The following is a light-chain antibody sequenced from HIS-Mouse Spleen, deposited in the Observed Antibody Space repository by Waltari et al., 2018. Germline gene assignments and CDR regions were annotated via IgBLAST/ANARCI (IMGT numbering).Light chain of an antibody. J-gene: IGKJ1*01. CDR1: QSVSSN. Sequence: EIVMTQSPATLSVSPGERATLSGRSSQSVSSNLAWYQQKPGQAPRLLVYGASTRATGIPARFSGSGSGTEFTLTISSLRSEDFAVYYCQQYNNWPWTFGQGTKVEIK. V-gene: IGKV3-15*01. CDR2: GAS. CDR3: QQYNNWPWT.